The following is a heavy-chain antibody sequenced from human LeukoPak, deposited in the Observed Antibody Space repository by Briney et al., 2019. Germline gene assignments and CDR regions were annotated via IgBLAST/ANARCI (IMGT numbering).Heavy chain of an antibody. D-gene: IGHD5-18*01. CDR2: ISYDGSNK. J-gene: IGHJ4*02. Sequence: PGRSLRLSCAASGFTFSSYGMHGVRQAPGKGLEWVAVISYDGSNKYYADSVKGRFTISRDNSKNTLYLQMNSLRAEDTAVYYCAKGGAMENWGQGTLVTVSS. CDR1: GFTFSSYG. CDR3: AKGGAMEN. V-gene: IGHV3-30*18.